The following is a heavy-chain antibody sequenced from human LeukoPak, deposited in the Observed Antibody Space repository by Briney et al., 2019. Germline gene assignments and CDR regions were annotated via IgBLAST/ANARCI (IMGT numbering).Heavy chain of an antibody. Sequence: PGGSLRLSCAASGFTFSSYAMHWVRQAPGKGLEWVAVISYDGSNKYYADSVKGRFTISRDNSKNTLYLQMNSLRAEDTAVYYCARERNRAGGSSGPVDYWGQGTLVTVSS. CDR2: ISYDGSNK. D-gene: IGHD6-19*01. CDR1: GFTFSSYA. CDR3: ARERNRAGGSSGPVDY. J-gene: IGHJ4*02. V-gene: IGHV3-30-3*01.